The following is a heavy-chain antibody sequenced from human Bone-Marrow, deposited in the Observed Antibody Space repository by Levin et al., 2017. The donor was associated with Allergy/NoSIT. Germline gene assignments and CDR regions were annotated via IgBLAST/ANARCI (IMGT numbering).Heavy chain of an antibody. V-gene: IGHV3-30-3*01. CDR1: GFTFSSYA. CDR3: AREGSGYCSGGSCYQPPRYYYGMDV. Sequence: GGSLRLSCAASGFTFSSYAMHWVRQAPGKGLEWVAVISYDGSNKYYADSVKGRFTISRDNSKNTLYLQMNSLRAEDTAVYYCAREGSGYCSGGSCYQPPRYYYGMDVWGQGTTVTVSS. D-gene: IGHD2-15*01. CDR2: ISYDGSNK. J-gene: IGHJ6*02.